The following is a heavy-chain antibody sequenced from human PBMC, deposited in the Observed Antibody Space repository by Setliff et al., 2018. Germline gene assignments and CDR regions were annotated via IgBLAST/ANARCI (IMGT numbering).Heavy chain of an antibody. V-gene: IGHV3-23*03. Sequence: LRLSCAASGFTFSTYAMSWVRLAPGKGLEWVSTIYSGDRNTFYTDSVKGRFTIFRDGSKNTLFLQMTSLRDEDTAVYYCAKPQVELRWGFESWGQGTPVTVSS. CDR1: GFTFSTYA. D-gene: IGHD1-7*01. CDR2: IYSGDRNT. CDR3: AKPQVELRWGFES. J-gene: IGHJ4*02.